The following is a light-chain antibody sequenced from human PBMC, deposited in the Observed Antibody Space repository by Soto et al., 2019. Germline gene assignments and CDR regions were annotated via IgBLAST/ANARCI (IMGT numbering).Light chain of an antibody. Sequence: DIQMTQSPSTLSAPVGDRVTITCRASQSISSWLAWYQQKPGKAPKLLIYKASSLESGVPSRFSGSGSGTDFALTITSLQAEDFATYYCQQLRMYPSTFGGGTKVDIK. CDR1: QSISSW. CDR3: QQLRMYPST. J-gene: IGKJ4*01. CDR2: KAS. V-gene: IGKV1-5*03.